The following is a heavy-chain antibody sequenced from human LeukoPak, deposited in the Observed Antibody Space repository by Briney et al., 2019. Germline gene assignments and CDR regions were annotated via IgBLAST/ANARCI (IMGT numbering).Heavy chain of an antibody. CDR3: ARGATHYDFWSGYNGYFDY. Sequence: PSETLSLTCTVSGGSISSYYWSWIRQPPGKGLEWSGYIYYSGSTNYNPSLKSRVTISVDTSKNQFSLKLSSVTAADTAVYYCARGATHYDFWSGYNGYFDYWGQGTLVTVSS. CDR1: GGSISSYY. V-gene: IGHV4-59*01. CDR2: IYYSGST. D-gene: IGHD3-3*01. J-gene: IGHJ4*02.